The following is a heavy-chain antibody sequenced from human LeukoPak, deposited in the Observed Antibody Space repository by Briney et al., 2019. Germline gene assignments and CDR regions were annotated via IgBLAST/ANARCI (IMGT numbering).Heavy chain of an antibody. D-gene: IGHD1-14*01. Sequence: GGSLRLSCEASGFIFSSFAMHWVRQAPGKGLEWVANIKEDGSEKYYVDSVKGRFTISRDNAKNSLHLQMNSLRAEDTAVYYCARDFARYWGQGTLVTVSS. V-gene: IGHV3-7*01. CDR3: ARDFARY. CDR1: GFIFSSFA. CDR2: IKEDGSEK. J-gene: IGHJ4*02.